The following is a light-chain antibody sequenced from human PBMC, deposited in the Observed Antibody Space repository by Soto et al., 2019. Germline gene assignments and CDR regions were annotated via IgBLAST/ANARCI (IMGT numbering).Light chain of an antibody. CDR2: GAS. CDR1: QSVSSNY. V-gene: IGKV3-20*01. Sequence: EIVLTQSPGTLSLSPGDRATLSCRASQSVSSNYLAWYQQKPGQAPRLLIYGASMRATGIPDRFSASGSGTDFTLTIRRLETEDFEMYFCDHYGSSPRTFGQGTKVEIK. J-gene: IGKJ1*01. CDR3: DHYGSSPRT.